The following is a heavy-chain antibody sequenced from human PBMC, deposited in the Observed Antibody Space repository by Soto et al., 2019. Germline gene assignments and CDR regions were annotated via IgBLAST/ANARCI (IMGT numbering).Heavy chain of an antibody. CDR2: INAGNGNT. D-gene: IGHD2-15*01. Sequence: ASVKVSCEASGYTFTSYAMHWVRQAPGQRLEWMGWINAGNGNTKYSQKFQGRVTITRDTSASTAYMELSSLRSEDTAVYYCARDHTSPHYCSGGSCKDLYFDYWGQGTLVTVSS. CDR3: ARDHTSPHYCSGGSCKDLYFDY. CDR1: GYTFTSYA. V-gene: IGHV1-3*01. J-gene: IGHJ4*02.